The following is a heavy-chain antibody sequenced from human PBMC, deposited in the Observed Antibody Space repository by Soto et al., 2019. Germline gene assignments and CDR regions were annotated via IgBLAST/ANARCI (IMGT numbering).Heavy chain of an antibody. CDR2: XFXDXTX. CDR3: ARLVVVSPVANV. CDR1: GGAINTHNYY. V-gene: IGHV4-39*01. Sequence: PLETLSLTYTVSGGAINTHNYYWSRVRQPPGKGXEWXXXXFXDXTXXXXXXLKSRVTISLATSRTQFSLKLNSVTAEDTAVYYCARLVVVSPVANVWGQGTPVTSPQ. J-gene: IGHJ4*02. D-gene: IGHD2-2*01.